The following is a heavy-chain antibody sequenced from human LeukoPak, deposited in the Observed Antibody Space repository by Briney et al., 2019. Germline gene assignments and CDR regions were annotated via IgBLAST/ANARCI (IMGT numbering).Heavy chain of an antibody. D-gene: IGHD2-2*02. V-gene: IGHV1-46*01. CDR1: GYTFTSYY. J-gene: IGHJ4*02. Sequence: ASVKVSCKASGYTFTSYYMHWVRQAPGQGLEWMGIINPSGGSTSYAQKFQGRVTMTRDTSTSTVYMELSSLRSEDTAVYYCATVAGDQYTYDDWGQGTLVTVSS. CDR2: INPSGGST. CDR3: ATVAGDQYTYDD.